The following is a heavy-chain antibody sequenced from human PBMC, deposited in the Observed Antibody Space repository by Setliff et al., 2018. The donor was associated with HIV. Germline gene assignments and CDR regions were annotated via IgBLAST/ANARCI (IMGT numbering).Heavy chain of an antibody. J-gene: IGHJ6*02. D-gene: IGHD3-10*01. CDR3: ARKGGYYYGIDV. Sequence: GGSLRLSCAASGFTFSSYAMHWVRQAPGKGLEWVAVISYDGSNKYYADSVKGRFTISRDNSKNTLYLQMNSLRAEDTAVYYCARKGGYYYGIDVWGQGTAVTVSS. CDR1: GFTFSSYA. CDR2: ISYDGSNK. V-gene: IGHV3-30*04.